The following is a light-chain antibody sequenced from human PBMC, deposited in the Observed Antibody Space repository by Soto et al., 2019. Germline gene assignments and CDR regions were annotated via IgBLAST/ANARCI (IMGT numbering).Light chain of an antibody. CDR3: CSYAGSYTLWV. V-gene: IGLV2-11*01. CDR1: SSDVGGYNF. Sequence: QSALTQPRSVSGSPGQSVAISCTGTSSDVGGYNFVSWYQQHPGNAPKLIIYDVSKRPSGVPDRFSGSKSGNTASLTLSGLQAEDEADYYCCSYAGSYTLWVFGGGTKLTVL. J-gene: IGLJ3*02. CDR2: DVS.